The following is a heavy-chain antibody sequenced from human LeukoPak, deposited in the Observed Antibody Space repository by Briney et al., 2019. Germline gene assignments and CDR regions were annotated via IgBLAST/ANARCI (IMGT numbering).Heavy chain of an antibody. CDR2: IYYISNT. Sequence: SETLSLTCTVSGASVGSAGYHWSWIRQPPGGGLEWIGYIYYISNTNYNPSLKSRVTMSVDPSKNQFSLKLNSVTAADTAGYYCARTQSQSGSYRYYFGYWGQGTLVTVSS. CDR3: ARTQSQSGSYRYYFGY. J-gene: IGHJ4*02. V-gene: IGHV4-61*08. D-gene: IGHD1-26*01. CDR1: GASVGSAGYH.